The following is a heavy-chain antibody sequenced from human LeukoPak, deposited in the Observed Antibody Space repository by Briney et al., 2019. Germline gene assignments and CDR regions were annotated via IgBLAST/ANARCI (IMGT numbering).Heavy chain of an antibody. CDR2: IWYDGSNK. CDR3: TKNIGYRYGYLAN. D-gene: IGHD5-18*01. V-gene: IGHV3-33*06. Sequence: GGSLRLSCAASGFTFSSYGMHWVRQAPGKGLEWVAVIWYDGSNKYYADSVKGRFTISKDIAKDTIYLQMNSLKAEDTAIYFCTKNIGYRYGYLANWGQGARVTVSS. CDR1: GFTFSSYG. J-gene: IGHJ4*02.